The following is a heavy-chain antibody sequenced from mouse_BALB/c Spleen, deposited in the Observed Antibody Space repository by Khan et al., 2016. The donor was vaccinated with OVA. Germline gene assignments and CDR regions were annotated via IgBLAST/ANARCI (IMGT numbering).Heavy chain of an antibody. CDR1: GYTFTSYT. D-gene: IGHD2-14*01. CDR3: VTDGAVYRNDGWFAY. Sequence: QVQLKESGAELARPGASVKMSCKASGYTFTSYTIHWIKLRPGQGLEWIGYINPSNGYTNYNQKFKDKATLTADKSSTTAYMQLSSLTSDDSAVYNCVTDGAVYRNDGWFAYWGQGTLVTVSA. J-gene: IGHJ3*01. V-gene: IGHV1-4*01. CDR2: INPSNGYT.